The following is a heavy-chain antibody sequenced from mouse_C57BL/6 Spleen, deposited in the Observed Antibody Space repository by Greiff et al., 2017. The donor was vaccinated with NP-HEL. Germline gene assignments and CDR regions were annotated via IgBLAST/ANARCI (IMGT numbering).Heavy chain of an antibody. CDR2: IDPSDSYT. V-gene: IGHV1-59*01. Sequence: VQLQQPGAELVRPGTSVKLSCKASGYTFTSYWMHWVKQRPGQGLEWIGVIDPSDSYTNYNQKFKGKATLTVDTSSSTAYMQLSSLTSEDSAVYYGARFDDGYYYYAMDYWGQGTSVTVSS. CDR3: ARFDDGYYYYAMDY. J-gene: IGHJ4*01. D-gene: IGHD2-3*01. CDR1: GYTFTSYW.